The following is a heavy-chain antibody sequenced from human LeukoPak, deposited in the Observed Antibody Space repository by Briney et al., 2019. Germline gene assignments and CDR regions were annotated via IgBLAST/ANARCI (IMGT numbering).Heavy chain of an antibody. V-gene: IGHV4-34*01. D-gene: IGHD3-10*01. Sequence: SETLSLTCAVYGGSFSGYYWSWIRQPPGKGLEWIGEINHSGSTKYNPSLKSRASISIDTSKNQFSLKLSSVTAADTAMYYCARRVGRWFGERAYYYNYMDVWGKGTTVTISS. CDR2: INHSGST. J-gene: IGHJ6*03. CDR3: ARRVGRWFGERAYYYNYMDV. CDR1: GGSFSGYY.